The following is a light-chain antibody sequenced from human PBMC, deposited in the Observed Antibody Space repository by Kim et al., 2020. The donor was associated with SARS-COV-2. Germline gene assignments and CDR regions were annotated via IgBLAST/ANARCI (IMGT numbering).Light chain of an antibody. J-gene: IGKJ4*01. CDR3: QQYYYSPLT. Sequence: DTQMTQSPSSLSASVGDRVTITCRASQRISNFLSWYQQKSGRAPKLLIYAASSLQSGVPSRFSGSGSGTDFTLTISSLQPEDFATYYFQQYYYSPLTFGGGTKVDIK. CDR1: QRISNF. V-gene: IGKV1-39*01. CDR2: AAS.